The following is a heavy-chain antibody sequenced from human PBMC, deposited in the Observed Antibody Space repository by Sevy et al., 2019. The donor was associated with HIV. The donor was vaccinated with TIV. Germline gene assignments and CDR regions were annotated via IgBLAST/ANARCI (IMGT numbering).Heavy chain of an antibody. CDR1: GFTFSSAW. V-gene: IGHV3-15*01. CDR2: IKSEFDGATT. Sequence: GGSLRLSCTAFGFTFSSAWMTWVRQAPGKGLEWVGRIKSEFDGATTDYAAPGKGRFSISREDSKNTVYLQMNSLKTEDTAVYYCITDPAYRGYDEEVINYYFYGMDVWGQGTTVTVSS. CDR3: ITDPAYRGYDEEVINYYFYGMDV. D-gene: IGHD5-12*01. J-gene: IGHJ6*02.